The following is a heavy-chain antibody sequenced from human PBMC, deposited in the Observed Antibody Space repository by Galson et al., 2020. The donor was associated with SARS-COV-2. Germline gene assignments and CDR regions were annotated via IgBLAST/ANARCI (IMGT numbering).Heavy chain of an antibody. CDR3: AREESFYSSSWYY. CDR1: GGPISSHY. V-gene: IGHV4-59*11. D-gene: IGHD6-13*01. CDR2: VFYRGGT. Sequence: SATLSLTCHVPGGPISSHYWSWIRQPPGKGLEGIGYVFYRGGTNYNPSLKSRVTISVDTSKIQCSLKQNSVTAADTDGYYCAREESFYSSSWYYWGQGTRVTVSS. J-gene: IGHJ4*02.